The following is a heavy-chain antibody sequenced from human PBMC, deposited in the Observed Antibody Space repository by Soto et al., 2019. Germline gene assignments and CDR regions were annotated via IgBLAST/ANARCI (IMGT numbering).Heavy chain of an antibody. CDR1: GGSFSGYD. J-gene: IGHJ4*02. CDR3: ARDKITGLYDY. Sequence: QVQLQQWGAGLLNPSETLSLTCAVYGGSFSGYDWTWIRQPPGTGLEWIGEINHSGSSNYNPSLKSRVTISVDTSKNQFSLKLTSVTAADTAVYYCARDKITGLYDYWGQGTLVTVSS. V-gene: IGHV4-34*01. D-gene: IGHD2-8*02. CDR2: INHSGSS.